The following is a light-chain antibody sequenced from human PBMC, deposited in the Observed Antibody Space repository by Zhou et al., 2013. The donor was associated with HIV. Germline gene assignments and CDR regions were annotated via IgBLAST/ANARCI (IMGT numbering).Light chain of an antibody. Sequence: EIVLTQSPGTLSLSPGERATLSCRASQSVSSSYLAWYQQKPGQAPRLLIYAASSRATGIPDRFSGSGSGTDFTLTISRLEPEDFAVYYCQHYGTIPITFGQGTRLEIK. CDR3: QHYGTIPIT. CDR1: QSVSSSY. CDR2: AAS. V-gene: IGKV3-20*01. J-gene: IGKJ5*01.